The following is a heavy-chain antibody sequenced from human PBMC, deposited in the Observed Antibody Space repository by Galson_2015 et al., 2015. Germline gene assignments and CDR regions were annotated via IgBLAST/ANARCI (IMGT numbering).Heavy chain of an antibody. J-gene: IGHJ3*02. Sequence: SLRLSCEASGFTFSTHAMHWVRQAPGKGPEYASMLSSDGGSTYYADSVKGRFTISRDSSKNMLYRQMSSLRVEDTAVYYCVKAVYCSRADCFQAFDIWGRGTMVTVSS. V-gene: IGHV3-64D*06. CDR3: VKAVYCSRADCFQAFDI. CDR1: GFTFSTHA. CDR2: LSSDGGST. D-gene: IGHD2-2*01.